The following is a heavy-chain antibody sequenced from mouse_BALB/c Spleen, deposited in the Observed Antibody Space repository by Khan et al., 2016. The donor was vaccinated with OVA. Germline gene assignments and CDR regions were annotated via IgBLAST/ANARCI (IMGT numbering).Heavy chain of an antibody. CDR2: IWGGGST. D-gene: IGHD1-1*02. V-gene: IGHV2-6-5*01. Sequence: VQLQESGPGLVAPSQSLSITCTVSGFSLSDYGVSWIRQPPGKGLEWLGVIWGGGSTYYNSALKSRLSISKDNSKSQDFLKMNSLQTDDTAIYYCAKGLWSYYFALDYWGQGTSVTVSS. J-gene: IGHJ4*01. CDR1: GFSLSDYG. CDR3: AKGLWSYYFALDY.